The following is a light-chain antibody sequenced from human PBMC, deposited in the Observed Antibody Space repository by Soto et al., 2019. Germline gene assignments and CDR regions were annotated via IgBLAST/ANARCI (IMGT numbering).Light chain of an antibody. Sequence: QSALTQPPSVSAAPGQKVTISCSGSSSNIGNNYVSWYQHLPGTAPKLLIYEDNKRPSGIPDRFSGSKSGTSATLDITGLQTGDEADYYCGTWDSSLSASYVFATGTKLTVL. CDR3: GTWDSSLSASYV. CDR2: EDN. J-gene: IGLJ1*01. CDR1: SSNIGNNY. V-gene: IGLV1-51*02.